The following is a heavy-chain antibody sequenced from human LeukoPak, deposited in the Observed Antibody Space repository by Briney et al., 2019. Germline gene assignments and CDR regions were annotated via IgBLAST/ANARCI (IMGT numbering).Heavy chain of an antibody. CDR1: GDTPTELS. D-gene: IGHD5-12*01. CDR3: ATGLDIVATMEGGHFDY. Sequence: ASVKVSCKVSGDTPTELSMHWVRQAPGKGLEWMGGFDPEDGETIYAQKFQGRVTMTEDTSTDTAYMELSSLRSEDTAVYYCATGLDIVATMEGGHFDYWGQGTLVTVSS. V-gene: IGHV1-24*01. J-gene: IGHJ4*02. CDR2: FDPEDGET.